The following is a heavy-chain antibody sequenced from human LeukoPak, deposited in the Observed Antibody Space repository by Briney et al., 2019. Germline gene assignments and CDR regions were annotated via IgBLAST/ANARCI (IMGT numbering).Heavy chain of an antibody. D-gene: IGHD2-15*01. J-gene: IGHJ3*02. CDR1: GGTFSSYA. V-gene: IGHV1-69*05. CDR3: AKTYCSGGSCYSVGAFDI. Sequence: SVKVSCKASGGTFSSYAISWVRQAPGQGLEWMGRIIPIFGTANYAQKFQGRVTITTDESTSTAYMELSSLRSEDTAVYYCAKTYCSGGSCYSVGAFDIWGQGTTVTVSS. CDR2: IIPIFGTA.